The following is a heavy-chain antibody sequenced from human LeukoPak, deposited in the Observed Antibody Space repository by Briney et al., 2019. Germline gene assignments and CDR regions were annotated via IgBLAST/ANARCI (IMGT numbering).Heavy chain of an antibody. J-gene: IGHJ4*02. CDR3: AKDQGHSSGWW. CDR1: GFTFSDYA. CDR2: ISGSGLMT. Sequence: GGSLRLSCAASGFTFSDYAMTWVRQAPGKGLEWVATISGSGLMTYYADSVKGRFTVSRDNAKNSLYLQMNSLRAEDTAVYYCAKDQGHSSGWWWGQGTLVTVSS. D-gene: IGHD6-19*01. V-gene: IGHV3-23*01.